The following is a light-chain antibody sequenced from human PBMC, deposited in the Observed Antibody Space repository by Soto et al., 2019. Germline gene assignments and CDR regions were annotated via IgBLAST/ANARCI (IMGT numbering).Light chain of an antibody. CDR2: QDS. J-gene: IGLJ3*02. CDR3: QAWDSSTAWV. V-gene: IGLV3-1*01. Sequence: SYELTQPPSVSVSPGQTASITCSGDKLGDKYACWYQQKPGQSPVLVIYQDSKRPSGIPERFSGSSSGNTATLTISGTQARDEADYYCQAWDSSTAWVFGGGTKLTVL. CDR1: KLGDKY.